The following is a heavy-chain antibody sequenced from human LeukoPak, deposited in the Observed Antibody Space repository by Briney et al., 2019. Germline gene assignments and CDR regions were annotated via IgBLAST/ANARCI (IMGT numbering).Heavy chain of an antibody. Sequence: GGSLRLSCSASGFTFSSYAMNWVRQAPGKGLQGGSGINDNGGRTYYADSGKGRFTVYRDNSTNTLYLQMNNLRAEDTALYYCAKDTRDREAAASRGYYFDCWGPGTLVSVSS. J-gene: IGHJ4*02. CDR2: INDNGGRT. CDR3: AKDTRDREAAASRGYYFDC. V-gene: IGHV3-23*01. CDR1: GFTFSSYA. D-gene: IGHD6-13*01.